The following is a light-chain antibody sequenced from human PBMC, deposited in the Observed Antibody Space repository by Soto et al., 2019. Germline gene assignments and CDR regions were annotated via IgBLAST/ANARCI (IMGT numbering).Light chain of an antibody. V-gene: IGKV3-15*01. J-gene: IGKJ4*01. CDR3: QQYDNWPLT. CDR2: GAS. Sequence: EVVMTQSPATLSVSPGEGATLSCRASQSVRSNLAWYQKKPGQSHRLLIYGASTRATAVPARFSGSGSGTEFTLTISSLQSEDFAVYYCQQYDNWPLTFGGGIQVEFK. CDR1: QSVRSN.